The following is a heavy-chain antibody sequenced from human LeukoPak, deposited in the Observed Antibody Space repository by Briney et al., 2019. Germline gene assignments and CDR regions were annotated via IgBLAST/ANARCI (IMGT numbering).Heavy chain of an antibody. CDR3: ARVNYDFWSGYYTRVPYYFDY. Sequence: SVKVSCKASGGTFSSYAISWVRQAPGQGLEWMGGIIPIFGTANYARKFQGRVTITADESTSTAYMELSSLRPEDTAVYYCARVNYDFWSGYYTRVPYYFDYWGQGTLVTVSS. J-gene: IGHJ4*02. V-gene: IGHV1-69*13. CDR1: GGTFSSYA. D-gene: IGHD3-3*01. CDR2: IIPIFGTA.